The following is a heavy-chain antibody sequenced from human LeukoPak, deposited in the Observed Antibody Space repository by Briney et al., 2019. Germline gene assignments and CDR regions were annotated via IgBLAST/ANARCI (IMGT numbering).Heavy chain of an antibody. Sequence: PGGSLRLSCAASGFTFSSYAMGWVRQAPGKGLEWVSVVSGSGGSTYYADSVKGRFTIFRDNSKNTLYLQMNSLRAEDTAVYYCAKDPSSGDSKYYFDYWGQGTLVTVSS. D-gene: IGHD3-22*01. CDR3: AKDPSSGDSKYYFDY. CDR1: GFTFSSYA. V-gene: IGHV3-23*01. CDR2: VSGSGGST. J-gene: IGHJ4*02.